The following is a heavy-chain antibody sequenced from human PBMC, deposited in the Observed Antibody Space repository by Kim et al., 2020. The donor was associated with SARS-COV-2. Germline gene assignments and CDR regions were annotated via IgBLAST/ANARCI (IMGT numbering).Heavy chain of an antibody. D-gene: IGHD2-2*01. J-gene: IGHJ6*02. CDR3: ARDTRVVVPAAISGGMDV. Sequence: KARFTNSRDNAKNSLYLQMNSLRDEDTAVYYCARDTRVVVPAAISGGMDVWGQGTTVTVSS. V-gene: IGHV3-48*02.